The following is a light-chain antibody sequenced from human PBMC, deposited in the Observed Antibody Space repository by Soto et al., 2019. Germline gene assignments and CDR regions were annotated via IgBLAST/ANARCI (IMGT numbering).Light chain of an antibody. CDR3: QQYNNWPFT. CDR2: GAS. V-gene: IGKV3-15*01. J-gene: IGKJ5*01. CDR1: QSINTN. Sequence: ERLMTQSPATLSVSPGERATLSCRASQSINTNLAWYQQKPGQSPRLLIFGASTRATGIPARVSGSGSGTGFTLTISSLQSEDFAVYYCQQYNNWPFTFGQGTRLEIK.